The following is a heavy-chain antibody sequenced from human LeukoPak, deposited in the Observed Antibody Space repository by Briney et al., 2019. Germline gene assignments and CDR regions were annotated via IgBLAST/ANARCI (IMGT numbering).Heavy chain of an antibody. CDR2: IRYDGSNK. CDR3: AAAGASGRPFDY. V-gene: IGHV3-30*02. J-gene: IGHJ4*02. CDR1: GFTFSSYG. Sequence: GGSLRLSCAASGFTFSSYGMHWVRQAPGKGLEWVAFIRYDGSNKYYADSVKGRFTISRDNSKNTLYLRMNSLRAEDAAVYYCAAAGASGRPFDYWGQGTLVTVSS. D-gene: IGHD1-26*01.